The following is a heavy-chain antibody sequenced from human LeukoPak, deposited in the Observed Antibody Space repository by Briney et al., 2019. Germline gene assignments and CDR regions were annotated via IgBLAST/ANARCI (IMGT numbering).Heavy chain of an antibody. CDR2: INHSGST. D-gene: IGHD6-19*01. J-gene: IGHJ4*02. CDR3: ARPAVAGTYYLDY. Sequence: PETLSLTCAVYGGSFSGYYWSWIRQPPGKGLEWLGEINHSGSTNYNPSLKSRVTISVDTSKNQFSLKLSSVTAADTAVYYCARPAVAGTYYLDYWGQGTLVTVSS. V-gene: IGHV4-34*01. CDR1: GGSFSGYY.